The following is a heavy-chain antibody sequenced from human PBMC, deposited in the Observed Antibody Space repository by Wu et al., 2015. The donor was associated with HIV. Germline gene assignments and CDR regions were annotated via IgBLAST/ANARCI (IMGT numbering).Heavy chain of an antibody. CDR3: ARAVRGPNVWRKSWSMDV. Sequence: QVQLVQSGAEVKKPGSSVKVSCKSSGGTFSNFGVSWVRQAPGRGLEWMGRIIPLYGTTNYAPKFQGRVTITADESTSTAYMELSSLRSEDTAVYYCARAVRGPNVWRKSWSMDVWGQGTTVTVSS. J-gene: IGHJ6*02. V-gene: IGHV1-69*13. CDR1: GGTFSNFG. CDR2: IIPLYGTT. D-gene: IGHD2-8*01.